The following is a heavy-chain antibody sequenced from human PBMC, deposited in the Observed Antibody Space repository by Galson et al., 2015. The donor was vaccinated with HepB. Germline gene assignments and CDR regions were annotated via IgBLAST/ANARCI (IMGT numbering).Heavy chain of an antibody. D-gene: IGHD2-15*01. CDR3: ARQCSSSSCSRSLNYYYAMDV. Sequence: SLRLSCAASGFIFSNYNVNWVRQAPGKGLEWVSSITSSGRHIYYADSLKGRFTISRDNANNSLYLQMNSLTAEDTAVYYCARQCSSSSCSRSLNYYYAMDVWGQGTTVTVSS. CDR1: GFIFSNYN. CDR2: ITSSGRHI. J-gene: IGHJ6*02. V-gene: IGHV3-21*01.